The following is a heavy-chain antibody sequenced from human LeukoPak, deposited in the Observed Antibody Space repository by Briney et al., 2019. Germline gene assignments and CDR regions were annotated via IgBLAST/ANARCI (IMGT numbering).Heavy chain of an antibody. D-gene: IGHD2-21*02. CDR3: AREYCGGDCYRSEYYFDY. J-gene: IGHJ4*02. V-gene: IGHV4-61*01. CDR1: GGSFSSGSYY. CDR2: IYYSGST. Sequence: SETLSLTCTVSGGSFSSGSYYWSWIWQPPGKGLEWIGYIYYSGSTNYNPSLKSRVTVSVDTSKNQFSLKLSSVTAADTAVYYCAREYCGGDCYRSEYYFDYWGQGTLVTVSS.